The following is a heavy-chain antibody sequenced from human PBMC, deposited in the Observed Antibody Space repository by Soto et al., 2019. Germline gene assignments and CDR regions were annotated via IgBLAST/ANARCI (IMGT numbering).Heavy chain of an antibody. J-gene: IGHJ4*02. CDR3: AKSAGVLRYFDWLFRVDY. D-gene: IGHD3-9*01. CDR2: ISSDGDNQ. CDR1: GFTFSSYG. V-gene: IGHV3-30*18. Sequence: QVQMVESGGGVVQPGRSLRLSCAASGFTFSSYGMHWVRQAPGKGLEWVAVISSDGDNQYYGDSVKGRFTISRDNSKNTLYLQMNSLRAEDTAVYYCAKSAGVLRYFDWLFRVDYWGQGTLVTVSS.